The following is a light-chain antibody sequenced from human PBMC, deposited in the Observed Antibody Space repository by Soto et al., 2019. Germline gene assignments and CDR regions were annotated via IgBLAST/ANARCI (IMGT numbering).Light chain of an antibody. CDR3: QHCDTGWP. Sequence: DIQMTQSPSSLSASVGDRVTITCQASQGINNYLNWYQQKPGNAPKLLIFDTSDLETGVPSRFSGSGSGREFTLTISSLQPDDFATYYCQHCDTGWPFGQGTKVDIK. CDR1: QGINNY. J-gene: IGKJ1*01. CDR2: DTS. V-gene: IGKV1-33*01.